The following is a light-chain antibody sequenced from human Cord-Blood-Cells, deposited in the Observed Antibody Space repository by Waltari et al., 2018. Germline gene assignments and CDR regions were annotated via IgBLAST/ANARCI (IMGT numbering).Light chain of an antibody. CDR3: QSYDSSRSGVV. J-gene: IGLJ2*01. Sequence: QSVLTQPPSVSGAPGQRVTISCTGGSSNIGAGYDVHWYQQRPGTAPKLLIYGNSNRPSGVPDRVSGSKSGASASLAITGLEAEDEAEYYCQSYDSSRSGVVFGGGTKLTVL. CDR1: SSNIGAGYD. V-gene: IGLV1-40*01. CDR2: GNS.